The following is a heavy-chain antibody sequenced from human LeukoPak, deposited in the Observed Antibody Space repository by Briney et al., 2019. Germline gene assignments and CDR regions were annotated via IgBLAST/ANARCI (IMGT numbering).Heavy chain of an antibody. Sequence: SETLSLTCAVYGGSFSGYYWSWIRQPPGKGLEWIGEINHSGSTNYNPSLKSRVTISVDTSKNQFSLKLRSVTAADTAVYYCARAKGGVIAYYYYYMDVWGKGTTVTVSS. D-gene: IGHD3-16*02. V-gene: IGHV4-34*01. J-gene: IGHJ6*03. CDR1: GGSFSGYY. CDR2: INHSGST. CDR3: ARAKGGVIAYYYYYMDV.